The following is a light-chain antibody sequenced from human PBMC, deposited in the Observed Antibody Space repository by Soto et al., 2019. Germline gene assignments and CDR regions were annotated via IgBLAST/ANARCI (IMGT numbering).Light chain of an antibody. CDR3: QQYNNWPPAT. CDR2: DAS. CDR1: RSVSSY. V-gene: IGKV3-11*01. Sequence: EIVLTQPPATLSLSPGESATLSCRDTRSVSSYLAWYQQKPGQALRLLIYDASSRPTDIPATFSGSGSGTEFTLTISSLQSEDFALYYCQQYNNWPPATFGGGTKVDI. J-gene: IGKJ4*01.